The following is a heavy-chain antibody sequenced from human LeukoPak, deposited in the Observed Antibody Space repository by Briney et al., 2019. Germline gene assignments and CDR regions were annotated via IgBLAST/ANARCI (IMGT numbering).Heavy chain of an antibody. CDR2: LSGSGGST. CDR1: GFTFSSYS. Sequence: GGSLRLSCAASGFTFSSYSMNWVRQAPGKGLEWVSALSGSGGSTYYADSVKGRFTISRDNSKNTLYLQMNSLRAEDTAVYYCAKGDYYDSSGYYYEGAFDIWGQGTMVTVSS. CDR3: AKGDYYDSSGYYYEGAFDI. V-gene: IGHV3-23*01. D-gene: IGHD3-22*01. J-gene: IGHJ3*02.